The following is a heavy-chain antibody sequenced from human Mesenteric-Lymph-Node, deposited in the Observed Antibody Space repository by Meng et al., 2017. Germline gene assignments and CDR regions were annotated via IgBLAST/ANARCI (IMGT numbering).Heavy chain of an antibody. CDR3: ARRNYHGPSGYYDFDY. Sequence: ASAMVFCKASGDTFTGYYIHWVRQAPGQGLEWMGWINPNSGDTEYAQQFQGRVTVTRDTSITTAYMELISLTSDDTAVYYCARRNYHGPSGYYDFDYWGQGTLVTVSS. CDR1: GDTFTGYY. CDR2: INPNSGDT. V-gene: IGHV1-2*02. D-gene: IGHD3-22*01. J-gene: IGHJ4*02.